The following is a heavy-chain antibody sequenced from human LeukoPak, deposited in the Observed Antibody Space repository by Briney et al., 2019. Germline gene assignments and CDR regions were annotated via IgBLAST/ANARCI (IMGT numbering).Heavy chain of an antibody. CDR1: GGSISSYY. V-gene: IGHV4-59*01. Sequence: SETLSLTCSVSGGSISSYYWSWIRQPPGKGLEWIGYIYYSGRTNYNPSLKSRVTISVDTSKNQFSLKLSSVTAADTAVYYCARWGVVRGVIVTDYWGQGTLVTVSS. CDR3: ARWGVVRGVIVTDY. CDR2: IYYSGRT. D-gene: IGHD3-10*01. J-gene: IGHJ4*02.